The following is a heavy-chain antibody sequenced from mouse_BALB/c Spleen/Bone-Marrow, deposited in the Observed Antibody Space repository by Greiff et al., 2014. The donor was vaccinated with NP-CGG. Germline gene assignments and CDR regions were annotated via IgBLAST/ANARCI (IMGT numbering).Heavy chain of an antibody. V-gene: IGHV1-4*01. Sequence: VQLQQSGAELARPGASVKMSCKASGYTFTTYTMHWVQQRPGQGLEWVGYINPSTGFTNYNQIFKDKATLAADKSSSTAYMQLSSLTSEDSAVYYCARGGFLLRSLALDYWVKGPQSPSPQ. J-gene: IGHJ4*01. CDR2: INPSTGFT. D-gene: IGHD1-1*01. CDR1: GYTFTTYT. CDR3: ARGGFLLRSLALDY.